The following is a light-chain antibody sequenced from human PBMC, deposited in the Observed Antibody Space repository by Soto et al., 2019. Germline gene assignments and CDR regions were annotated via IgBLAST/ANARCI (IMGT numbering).Light chain of an antibody. CDR2: EVN. V-gene: IGLV2-14*01. J-gene: IGLJ3*02. CDR3: SSYTRGTTWV. Sequence: QSALTQPASVSGSPGQSITITCTGTSSDVGGYNSVSWYQQHPGKVPKLMIYEVNNRPSGVSNRFSGSKSSNTASLTISGLQAEDEADYYCSSYTRGTTWVFGGGTKLTVL. CDR1: SSDVGGYNS.